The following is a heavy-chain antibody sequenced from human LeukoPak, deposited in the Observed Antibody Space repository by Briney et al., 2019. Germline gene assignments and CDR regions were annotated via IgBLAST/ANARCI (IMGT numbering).Heavy chain of an antibody. D-gene: IGHD6-19*01. Sequence: GESLKISCQVSGYIFTNNWIGWVRQMPGKGLEWVGIIYPGDSYTRYGPSFQGQVTISADKSISTAYLQWSSLKASDTAMYYCARLVGSGWLYYFDYWGQGTLVTVSS. CDR3: ARLVGSGWLYYFDY. CDR2: IYPGDSYT. CDR1: GYIFTNNW. J-gene: IGHJ4*02. V-gene: IGHV5-51*01.